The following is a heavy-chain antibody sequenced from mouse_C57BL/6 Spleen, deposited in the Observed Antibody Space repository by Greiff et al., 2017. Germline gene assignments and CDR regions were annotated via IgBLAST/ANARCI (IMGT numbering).Heavy chain of an antibody. CDR2: IDPETGGT. J-gene: IGHJ3*01. V-gene: IGHV1-15*01. Sequence: QVHVKQSGAELVRPGASVTLSCKASGYTFTDYEMHWVKQTPVHGLEWIGAIDPETGGTAYNQKFKGKAILTADKSSSTAYMELRSLTSEDSAVYYCTRGHYGSRAWFAYWGQGTLVTVSA. D-gene: IGHD1-1*01. CDR1: GYTFTDYE. CDR3: TRGHYGSRAWFAY.